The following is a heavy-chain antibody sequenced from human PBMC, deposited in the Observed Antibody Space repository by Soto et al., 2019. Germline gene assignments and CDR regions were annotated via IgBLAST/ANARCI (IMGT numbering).Heavy chain of an antibody. J-gene: IGHJ2*01. V-gene: IGHV1-69*12. CDR2: IIPIFGTA. Sequence: QVQLVQSGAEVKKPGSSVKVSCKASGGTFSSYAISWVRQAPGQGLEWMGGIIPIFGTANYAQKFQGRVTITADESTSTAYMELSSLRSEDTAVYYCARRLYYDSSGGDWYFDLWGRGTLVTVSS. CDR3: ARRLYYDSSGGDWYFDL. D-gene: IGHD3-22*01. CDR1: GGTFSSYA.